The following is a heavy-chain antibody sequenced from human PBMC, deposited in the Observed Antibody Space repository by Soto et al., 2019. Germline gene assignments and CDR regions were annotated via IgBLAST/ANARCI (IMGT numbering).Heavy chain of an antibody. J-gene: IGHJ4*02. CDR2: ISYDGSNK. Sequence: GGSLRLSCAASGFTFSSYAMHWVRQAPGKGLEWVAVISYDGSNKYYADSVKGRFTISRDNSKNTLYLQMNSLRAEDTAVYYCAREGAIFGVVITYYFDYWGQGTLVTVSS. CDR3: AREGAIFGVVITYYFDY. V-gene: IGHV3-30-3*01. D-gene: IGHD3-3*01. CDR1: GFTFSSYA.